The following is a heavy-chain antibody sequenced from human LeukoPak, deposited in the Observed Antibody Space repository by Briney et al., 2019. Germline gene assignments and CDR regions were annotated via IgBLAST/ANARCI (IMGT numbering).Heavy chain of an antibody. J-gene: IGHJ4*02. CDR2: IYYSGST. Sequence: SETLSLTCTVSGGSISSYYWSWIRQPPGKGLEWIGYIYYSGSTNYNPSLKSRVTISVDMSKNQFSLKLSSVTAADTAVYYCARRNRITMVRGKGRYFDYWGQGTLVTVSS. CDR3: ARRNRITMVRGKGRYFDY. V-gene: IGHV4-59*12. D-gene: IGHD3-10*01. CDR1: GGSISSYY.